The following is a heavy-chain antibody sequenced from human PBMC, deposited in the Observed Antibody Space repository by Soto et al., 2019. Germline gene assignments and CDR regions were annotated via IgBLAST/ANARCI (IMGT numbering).Heavy chain of an antibody. CDR2: IYWDDDK. V-gene: IGHV2-5*02. D-gene: IGHD2-15*01. CDR1: GFSLSTSGVG. CDR3: AHRRSYCSGGSCYSGFDY. J-gene: IGHJ4*02. Sequence: QITLKESGPTLVKPTQTLTLTCTFSGFSLSTSGVGLGWIRQPPGKALEWLALIYWDDDKRYSPSLKSRLTITKDTSKKQVVLTMANMDPVDTATYYCAHRRSYCSGGSCYSGFDYWGQGTLVTVSS.